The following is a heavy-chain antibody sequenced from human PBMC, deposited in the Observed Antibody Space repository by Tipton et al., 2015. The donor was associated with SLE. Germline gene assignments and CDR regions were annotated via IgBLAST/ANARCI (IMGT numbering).Heavy chain of an antibody. CDR2: IYPSGTT. Sequence: TLSLTCSVSGVSISTYYWSWIRQPPGKGLEWMGYIYPSGTTPYNPSLKSRLTIPVDTSRNQFSMKLTSVTAADTALYYCAGDHDSGSYRFDYWGQGILVTVSS. CDR3: AGDHDSGSYRFDY. V-gene: IGHV4-4*08. D-gene: IGHD3-10*01. J-gene: IGHJ4*02. CDR1: GVSISTYY.